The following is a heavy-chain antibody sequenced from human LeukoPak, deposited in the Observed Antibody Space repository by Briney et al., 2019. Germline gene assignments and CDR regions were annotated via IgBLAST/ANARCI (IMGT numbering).Heavy chain of an antibody. CDR2: IIPIFGIA. D-gene: IGHD3-22*01. V-gene: IGHV1-69*04. Sequence: ASVKVSCKASGGTFSSYAISWVRQAPGQGLEWMGRIIPIFGIANYAQKFQGRVTITADKSTSTAYMELSSLRSEDTAVYYCARDSVTYYYDSSGYPPVYYFDYWGQGTLVTVSS. CDR1: GGTFSSYA. J-gene: IGHJ4*02. CDR3: ARDSVTYYYDSSGYPPVYYFDY.